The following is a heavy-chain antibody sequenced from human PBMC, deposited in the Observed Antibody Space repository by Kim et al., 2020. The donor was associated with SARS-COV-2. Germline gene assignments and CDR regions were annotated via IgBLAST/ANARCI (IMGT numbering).Heavy chain of an antibody. CDR3: AKLEDLPGIAVAGTGEFDY. Sequence: GRFTISRDNSKNTLYLQMNSRRAEDTAVYYCAKLEDLPGIAVAGTGEFDYWGQGTLVTVSS. J-gene: IGHJ4*02. D-gene: IGHD6-19*01. V-gene: IGHV3-23*01.